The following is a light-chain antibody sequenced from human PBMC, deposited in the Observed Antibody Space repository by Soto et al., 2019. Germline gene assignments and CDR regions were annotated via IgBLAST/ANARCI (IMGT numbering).Light chain of an antibody. CDR2: EVS. J-gene: IGLJ1*01. V-gene: IGLV2-8*01. CDR3: SSYAGSNNYV. Sequence: ALTQPPSASGSPGQSVTISCTGTSSDVGGYNYVSWYQQHPGKAPKLMIYEVSKRPSGVPDRFSGSKSGNTASLTVSGVQVDDEADYYCSSYAGSNNYVFGTGTKVTVL. CDR1: SSDVGGYNY.